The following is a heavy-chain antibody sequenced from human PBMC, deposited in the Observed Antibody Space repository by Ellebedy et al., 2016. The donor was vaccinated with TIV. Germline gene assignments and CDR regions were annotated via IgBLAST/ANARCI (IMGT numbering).Heavy chain of an antibody. Sequence: PGGSLRLSCAASGFTVSSNYMSWVRQAPGKGLEWVSVIYSGGDTYYADSVKGRFTISRDNSNNTLYLQMNRLRAEDTAVYYCASKRFGYSSTWYRGWYFDLWGRGTLVTVSS. D-gene: IGHD6-13*01. CDR1: GFTVSSNY. V-gene: IGHV3-53*01. CDR3: ASKRFGYSSTWYRGWYFDL. J-gene: IGHJ2*01. CDR2: IYSGGDT.